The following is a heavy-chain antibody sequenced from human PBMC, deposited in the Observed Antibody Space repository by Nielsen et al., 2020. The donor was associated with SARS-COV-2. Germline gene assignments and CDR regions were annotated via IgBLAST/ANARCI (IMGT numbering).Heavy chain of an antibody. D-gene: IGHD2-15*01. CDR2: INRDGSSP. J-gene: IGHJ4*02. CDR1: GFTFSDHW. Sequence: GESLKISCVASGFTFSDHWMYWVRQAPGKGLVWVSRINRDGSSPNYADSVKGRFTISRDNAKNSLYLQMNSLRAEDTAVYYCARDGDPDIVVVVAAYFDYWGQGTLVTVSS. CDR3: ARDGDPDIVVVVAAYFDY. V-gene: IGHV3-74*01.